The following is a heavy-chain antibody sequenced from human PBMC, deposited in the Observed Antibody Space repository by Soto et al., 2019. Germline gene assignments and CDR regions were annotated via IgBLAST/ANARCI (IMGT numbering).Heavy chain of an antibody. J-gene: IGHJ4*02. V-gene: IGHV4-59*01. Sequence: SETLSLTCTVSGGSISSYYWTWIRQPPGKGLEWIGYIYYSGSTNYNPSLKSRVTLSVDTSKNQFSLKLSSVTAADTAVYYCARCSYYGDLNSWGQGTLVTVSS. D-gene: IGHD4-17*01. CDR1: GGSISSYY. CDR3: ARCSYYGDLNS. CDR2: IYYSGST.